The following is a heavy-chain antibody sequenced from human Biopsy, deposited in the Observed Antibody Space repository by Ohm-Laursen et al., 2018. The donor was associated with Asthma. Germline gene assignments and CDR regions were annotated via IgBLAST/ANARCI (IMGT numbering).Heavy chain of an antibody. V-gene: IGHV4-39*01. CDR3: VRGSSSWHHGPFHYYYGLDV. CDR1: SGSGGYMRSGNYY. D-gene: IGHD6-13*01. CDR2: FFFSGPT. J-gene: IGHJ6*02. Sequence: PGTLSLTCSLSSGSGGYMRSGNYYWGWIRQPPGKGLGWIGGFFFSGPTSYNPSLGSRVTVSAEPSKNQFSLKLTSVTAADTAVYYCVRGSSSWHHGPFHYYYGLDVWGQGTTATVSS.